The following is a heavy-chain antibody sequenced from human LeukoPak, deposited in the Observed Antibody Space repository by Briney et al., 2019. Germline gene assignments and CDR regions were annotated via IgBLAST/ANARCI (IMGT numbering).Heavy chain of an antibody. CDR3: ARIFGFYCSSTSCYGDYSVY. D-gene: IGHD2-2*01. V-gene: IGHV1-18*04. CDR1: GYTFTSYG. CDR2: ISAYNGNT. Sequence: ASVKVSCKASGYTFTSYGISWVRQAPGQGLEWMGWISAYNGNTNYAQKLQGRVTMTTDTSTSTAYMELRSLRSDDTAVYYCARIFGFYCSSTSCYGDYSVYWGQGTLVTVSS. J-gene: IGHJ4*02.